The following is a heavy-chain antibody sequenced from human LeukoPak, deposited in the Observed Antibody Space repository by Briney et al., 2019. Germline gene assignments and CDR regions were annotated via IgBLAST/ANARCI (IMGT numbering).Heavy chain of an antibody. CDR1: GFTFSSYS. D-gene: IGHD2-2*01. CDR3: ARVLGEYQLLSGMDV. J-gene: IGHJ6*02. V-gene: IGHV3-21*01. CDR2: ISSSSSYI. Sequence: GGSLRLSCAASGFTFSSYSMNWVRQAPGKGLEWVSSISSSSSYIYYADSVKGRFTISRDNSKNTLYLQMNSLRAEDTAVYYCARVLGEYQLLSGMDVWGQGTTVTVSS.